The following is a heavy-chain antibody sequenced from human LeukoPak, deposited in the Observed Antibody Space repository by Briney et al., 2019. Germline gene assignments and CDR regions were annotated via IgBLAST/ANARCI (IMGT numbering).Heavy chain of an antibody. CDR2: IYYSGST. D-gene: IGHD1-14*01. Sequence: SERLSLTRTVSVGSLSSRSYYWVWVRQPPGKGREWIGCIYYSGSTYYNPSLKGPVTISVGPSKNQFSLELRSLTAPGTAVICCARRGLPGPPHFDYWGEGTLVTVSS. CDR1: VGSLSSRSYY. CDR3: ARRGLPGPPHFDY. J-gene: IGHJ4*02. V-gene: IGHV4-39*01.